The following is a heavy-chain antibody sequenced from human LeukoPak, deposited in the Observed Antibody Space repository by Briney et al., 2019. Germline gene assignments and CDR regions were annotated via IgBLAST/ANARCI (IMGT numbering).Heavy chain of an antibody. J-gene: IGHJ4*02. CDR2: INHSGRT. CDR3: ARGLSYYDILTGRHFDY. D-gene: IGHD3-9*01. CDR1: GGSFSGYY. V-gene: IGHV4-34*01. Sequence: ASETLSLTCAVYGGSFSGYYWSWIRQPPGKWLEWIGEINHSGRTNYNPSLKNRVTISVDTSKNQFSLKLSSVTAADTAVYSCARGLSYYDILTGRHFDYWGQGTLVTVSS.